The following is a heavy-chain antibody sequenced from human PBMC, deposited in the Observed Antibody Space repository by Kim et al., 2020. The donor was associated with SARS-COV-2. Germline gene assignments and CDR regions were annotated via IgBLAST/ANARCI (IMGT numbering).Heavy chain of an antibody. CDR2: INTNTGNP. CDR1: GYTFTSYA. V-gene: IGHV7-4-1*02. D-gene: IGHD6-19*01. CDR3: ARLWAGYSSGWTAMEIYDAFDI. J-gene: IGHJ3*02. Sequence: ASVKVSCKASGYTFTSYAMNWVRQAPGQGLEWMGWINTNTGNPTYAQGFTGRFVFSLDTSVSTAYLQISSLKAEDTAVYYCARLWAGYSSGWTAMEIYDAFDIWGQGTMVTVSS.